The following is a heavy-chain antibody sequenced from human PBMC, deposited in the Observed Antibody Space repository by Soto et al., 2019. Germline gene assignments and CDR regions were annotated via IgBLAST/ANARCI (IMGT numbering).Heavy chain of an antibody. CDR3: ACKSDIVVVPAAMDPYYYYYGMDV. CDR2: IIPIFGTA. J-gene: IGHJ6*02. V-gene: IGHV1-69*06. CDR1: GGTFSSYA. D-gene: IGHD2-2*01. Sequence: ASVKVSCKASGGTFSSYAISWGRQAPGQGLEWMGGIIPIFGTANYAQKFQGRGTITADKSTSTAYMELSSLRSEDTAVYYCACKSDIVVVPAAMDPYYYYYGMDVWGQGTTVTVSS.